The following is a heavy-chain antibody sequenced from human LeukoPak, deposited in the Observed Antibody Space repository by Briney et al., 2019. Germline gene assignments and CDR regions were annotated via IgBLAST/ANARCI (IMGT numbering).Heavy chain of an antibody. CDR1: GFTFSSYE. Sequence: GGSLRLSCVVSGFTFSSYEMNWVRQAPGMGLEWVSYICSRGSYIYYAESVKGRFTISRDNAKNSLYLQMNSLRAEDTAVYYCARDLYYFGSGSYVPGLPDCWGQGTLVTVSS. D-gene: IGHD3-10*01. V-gene: IGHV3-48*03. J-gene: IGHJ4*02. CDR3: ARDLYYFGSGSYVPGLPDC. CDR2: ICSRGSYI.